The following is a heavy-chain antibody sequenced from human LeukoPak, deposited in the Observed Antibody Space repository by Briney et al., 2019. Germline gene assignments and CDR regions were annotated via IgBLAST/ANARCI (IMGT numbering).Heavy chain of an antibody. CDR1: GFTFDDYG. CDR3: ARVYRNVVGAVHDAFDI. D-gene: IGHD2-15*01. CDR2: INWNGGST. Sequence: GGSLRLSCAASGFTFDDYGMSWVRQAPGKGLESVSGINWNGGSTGYADSVKGRFTISRDNAKNSLYLQMNSLRAEDTALYYCARVYRNVVGAVHDAFDIWGQGTMVTVSS. J-gene: IGHJ3*02. V-gene: IGHV3-20*04.